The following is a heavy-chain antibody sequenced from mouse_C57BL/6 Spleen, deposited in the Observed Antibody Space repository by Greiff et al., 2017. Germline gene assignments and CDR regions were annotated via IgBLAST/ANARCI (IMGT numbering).Heavy chain of an antibody. CDR2: ILPGSGST. D-gene: IGHD1-1*01. Sequence: VKLMESGAELMKPGASVKLSCKATGYTFTGYWIEWVKQRPGHGLEWIGEILPGSGSTNYNEKFKGKATFTADTSSNTAYMQLSSLTTEDSAIYYCARFSHYYGSSPYYFDYWGQGTTLTVSS. CDR1: GYTFTGYW. V-gene: IGHV1-9*01. CDR3: ARFSHYYGSSPYYFDY. J-gene: IGHJ2*01.